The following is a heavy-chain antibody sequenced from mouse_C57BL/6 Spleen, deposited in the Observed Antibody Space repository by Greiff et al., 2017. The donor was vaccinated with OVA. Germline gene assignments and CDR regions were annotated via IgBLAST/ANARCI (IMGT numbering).Heavy chain of an antibody. CDR2: IWSGGST. D-gene: IGHD1-1*01. CDR3: AKGGTTVVARYFDV. CDR1: GFSLTSYG. J-gene: IGHJ1*03. V-gene: IGHV2-4*01. Sequence: VQRVESGPGLVQPSQSLSITCTVSGFSLTSYGVHWVRQPPGKGLEWLGVIWSGGSTDYNAAFISRLSISKDNSKSQVFFKMNSLQADDTAIYYCAKGGTTVVARYFDVWGTGTTVTVSS.